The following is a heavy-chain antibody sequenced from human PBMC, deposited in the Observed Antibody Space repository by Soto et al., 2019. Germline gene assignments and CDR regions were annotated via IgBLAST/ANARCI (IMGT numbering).Heavy chain of an antibody. CDR3: ATQEVGGSYVYTFDP. CDR1: GGSISTRSHY. Sequence: PSETLSLTCTVSGGSISTRSHYWGWIRQPPGKGLEWIGNMYYSGSTYYNPSLKSRVTISVDTSKNHFSLKLSSVTAADTAVYYCATQEVGGSYVYTFDPWGQGTLVTVSS. V-gene: IGHV4-39*02. D-gene: IGHD1-26*01. J-gene: IGHJ5*02. CDR2: MYYSGST.